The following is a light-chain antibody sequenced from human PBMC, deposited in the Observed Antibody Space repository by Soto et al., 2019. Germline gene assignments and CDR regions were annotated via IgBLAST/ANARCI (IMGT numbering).Light chain of an antibody. CDR2: GAS. V-gene: IGKV3-20*01. CDR3: QQYGSSPYT. CDR1: QSVSSSY. Sequence: EIVLTQSPGTLSLSPGERATLSCRASQSVSSSYLAWYKQKPGQAPKLLIYGASSRPTGIPDRFSGSGSGTDFTLTISRLEPEDFAVYYCQQYGSSPYTFGQGTKLEIK. J-gene: IGKJ2*01.